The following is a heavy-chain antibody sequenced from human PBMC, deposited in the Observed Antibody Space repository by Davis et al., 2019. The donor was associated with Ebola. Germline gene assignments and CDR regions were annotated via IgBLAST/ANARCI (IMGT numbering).Heavy chain of an antibody. CDR2: LHSGQNT. CDR3: MSYDD. CDR1: GVSVATKY. J-gene: IGHJ4*02. V-gene: IGHV3-53*01. Sequence: GESLKISCAVSGVSVATKYIIWVRQAPGKGLEWISMLHSGQNTYYTDSVKDRFTISRDDSKNTVFLQMNGLRAEDTALYYCMSYDDWGLGTLVTVSS.